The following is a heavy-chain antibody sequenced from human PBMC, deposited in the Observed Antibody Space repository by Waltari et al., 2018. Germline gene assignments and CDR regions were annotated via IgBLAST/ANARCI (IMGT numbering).Heavy chain of an antibody. V-gene: IGHV3-30*02. Sequence: QVQLVESGGGVVQPGGSLRLSCAAPGFTFSSSGMHWVRQAPGKGLEWVAFIRYDGSNKYYADSVKGRFTISRDNSKNTLYLQMNSLRAEDTAVYYCAKDVRLGMDYWGQGTLVTVSS. CDR3: AKDVRLGMDY. CDR1: GFTFSSSG. CDR2: IRYDGSNK. D-gene: IGHD5-12*01. J-gene: IGHJ4*02.